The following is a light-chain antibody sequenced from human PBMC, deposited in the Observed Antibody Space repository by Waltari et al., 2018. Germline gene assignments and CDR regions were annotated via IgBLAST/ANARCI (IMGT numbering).Light chain of an antibody. V-gene: IGLV2-8*01. Sequence: QSALTQPPSASGSPGQSVTISCTGTSSDVGGYNYVSWYQQHPGKAPKLIIYEVTKRPAGVPDRFSGSKSGNPAALTVSGLQTEDEADYYCISYAGSNTWVFGGGTKLTVL. CDR2: EVT. CDR1: SSDVGGYNY. CDR3: ISYAGSNTWV. J-gene: IGLJ3*02.